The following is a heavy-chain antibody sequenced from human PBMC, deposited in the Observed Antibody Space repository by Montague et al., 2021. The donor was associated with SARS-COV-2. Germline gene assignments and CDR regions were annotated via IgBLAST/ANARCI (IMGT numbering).Heavy chain of an antibody. CDR1: GFSLSTSGMC. Sequence: PALVKPTQTLTLTCTFSGFSLSTSGMCMSWIRQPPGKALEWLALIDWDDDTYYSTSLKTRLTISKDTSKNQVVLTMTDMAPVDTATYYCARICLQAGLAVAANFHYWGQETLVTVSS. D-gene: IGHD6-19*01. V-gene: IGHV2-70*01. J-gene: IGHJ4*02. CDR3: ARICLQAGLAVAANFHY. CDR2: IDWDDDT.